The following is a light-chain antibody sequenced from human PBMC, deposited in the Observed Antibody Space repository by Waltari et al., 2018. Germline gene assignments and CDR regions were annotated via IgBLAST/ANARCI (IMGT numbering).Light chain of an antibody. J-gene: IGLJ3*02. CDR3: QSYDTSLSVV. CDR1: GSNIGAGYD. CDR2: GSS. V-gene: IGLV1-40*01. Sequence: QSVLTQPPSVSGAPGQRVTISCTGSGSNIGAGYDVHWYQQLPRAAPKLLIYGSSTRPLGVPDRCSGSTSGTSASLAITGLQAEDEADYYCQSYDTSLSVVFGGGTKLTVL.